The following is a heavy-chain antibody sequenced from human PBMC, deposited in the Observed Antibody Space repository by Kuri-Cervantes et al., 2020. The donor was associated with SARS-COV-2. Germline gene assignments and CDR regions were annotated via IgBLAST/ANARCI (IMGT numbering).Heavy chain of an antibody. CDR3: AKIYGDYIIHDLYYVDY. J-gene: IGHJ4*02. V-gene: IGHV3-21*01. CDR2: ISNANYI. D-gene: IGHD4-17*01. Sequence: GESLKISCVASGFTFSSYAMNWVRQAPGKGLEWVSSISNANYIYQLDSLKGRFTISRDVAKNTLYLEMNRLRAEDTAVYYCAKIYGDYIIHDLYYVDYWGQGTLVTVSS. CDR1: GFTFSSYA.